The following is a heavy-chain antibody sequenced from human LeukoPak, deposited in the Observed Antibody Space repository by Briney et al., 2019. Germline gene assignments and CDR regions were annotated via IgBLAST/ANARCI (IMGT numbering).Heavy chain of an antibody. CDR3: AKGSSYYYDSSGYYY. Sequence: GGSLRLSCAASGFTFSSYAMSWVRQAPGKGLEWVSAISGSGGSTYYADSVKGRFTISRDNSKNTLYLQMNSLRAEDTAVYYCAKGSSYYYDSSGYYYWGQGTLVTVSS. J-gene: IGHJ4*02. CDR2: ISGSGGST. D-gene: IGHD3-22*01. CDR1: GFTFSSYA. V-gene: IGHV3-23*01.